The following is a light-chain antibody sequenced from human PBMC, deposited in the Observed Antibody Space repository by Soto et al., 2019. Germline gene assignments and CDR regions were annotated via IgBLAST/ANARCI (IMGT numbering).Light chain of an antibody. V-gene: IGKV1-17*03. J-gene: IGKJ4*01. CDR3: LQHNSYSLT. CDR1: QGISNY. CDR2: AAS. Sequence: DIQMTQSPSAMAASVGDRVTITCRASQGISNYLAWFQQKPGEVPKRLIYAASTSQGGVPSRFRGSGSGTEFTLTINNLQPEDLATYYCLQHNSYSLTFGGGTKLEIE.